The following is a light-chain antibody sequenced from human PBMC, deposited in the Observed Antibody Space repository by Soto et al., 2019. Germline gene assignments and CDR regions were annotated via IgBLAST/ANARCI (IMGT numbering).Light chain of an antibody. CDR1: QDVSTY. J-gene: IGKJ3*01. Sequence: DIQMTQSPSSLSASVGDRVPITCRASQDVSTYLNWYQQKPGKVPELLIYAASNLQRGVPSRFSGSGSGTDFTLTINSLQSEDFATYYCQQTHISVTFGPGTKVDV. V-gene: IGKV1-39*01. CDR3: QQTHISVT. CDR2: AAS.